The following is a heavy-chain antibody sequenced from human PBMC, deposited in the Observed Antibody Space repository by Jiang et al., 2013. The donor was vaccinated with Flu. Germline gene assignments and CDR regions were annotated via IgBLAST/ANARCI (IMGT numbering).Heavy chain of an antibody. CDR1: GYIFSSYY. CDR3: TRDLARHKDS. Sequence: GAEVKKPGASVKVSCKASGYIFSSYYIHWVRQAPGQGLEWMGVIDPSGGSTTYAQKFQGRVTMTRDTATSTVYMEMSSLKSEDTAVYFCTRDLARHKDSWGQGALVTVSS. D-gene: IGHD3-16*01. V-gene: IGHV1-46*01. J-gene: IGHJ4*02. CDR2: IDPSGGST.